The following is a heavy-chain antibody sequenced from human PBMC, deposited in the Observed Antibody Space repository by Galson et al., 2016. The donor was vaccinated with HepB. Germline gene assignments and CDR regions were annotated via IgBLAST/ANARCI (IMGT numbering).Heavy chain of an antibody. CDR3: VKHVAGSTRAAFDI. V-gene: IGHV3-66*04. D-gene: IGHD5-24*01. CDR1: GITVSTNY. J-gene: IGHJ3*02. CDR2: FFAAGGA. Sequence: SLRLSCAASGITVSTNYMSWVRQAPGKGLEFVSVFFAAGGAFYAESVKGRFTISRDNSKNKLYLQMDSLRAGDTAVYYCVKHVAGSTRAAFDIWGQGTVVTVSS.